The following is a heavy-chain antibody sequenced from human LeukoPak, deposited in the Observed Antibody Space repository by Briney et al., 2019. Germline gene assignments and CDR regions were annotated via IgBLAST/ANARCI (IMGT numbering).Heavy chain of an antibody. D-gene: IGHD6-6*01. CDR2: ISYSGST. J-gene: IGHJ4*02. CDR1: GGSISSYY. CDR3: ARLGDSTSRLYYFDY. V-gene: IGHV4-59*08. Sequence: PSETLSLTCTVSGGSISSYYWSWIRQPPGKGLEWIGYISYSGSTYYNPSLKSRVTTSVDTSKSQFSLKLSSVTAADTAVYYCARLGDSTSRLYYFDYWGQGTLVTVSS.